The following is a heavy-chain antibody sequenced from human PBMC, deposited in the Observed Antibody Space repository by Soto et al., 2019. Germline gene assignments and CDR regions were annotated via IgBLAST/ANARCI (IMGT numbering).Heavy chain of an antibody. CDR1: GGSISSSNW. CDR2: IYYSGSS. V-gene: IGHV4-4*02. Sequence: KTSETLSLTCAVSGGSISSSNWWSWVRQPPGKGLEWIGEIYYSGSSYSNPSLKSRLSMSVDTSKNQFSLTMKSVTAADTGVYYCASHPLNWSDADSWGQGVLVTVSS. D-gene: IGHD1-1*01. J-gene: IGHJ4*02. CDR3: ASHPLNWSDADS.